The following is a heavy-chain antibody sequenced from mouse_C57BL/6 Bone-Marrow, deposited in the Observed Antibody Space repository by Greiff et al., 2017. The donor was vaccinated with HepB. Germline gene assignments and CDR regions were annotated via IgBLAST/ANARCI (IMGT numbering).Heavy chain of an antibody. J-gene: IGHJ2*01. D-gene: IGHD2-1*01. CDR2: ISYDGSN. CDR3: ARDSYYGNYEGY. CDR1: GYSITSGYY. V-gene: IGHV3-6*01. Sequence: EVQLQESGPGLVKPSQSLSLTCSVTGYSITSGYYWNWIRQFPGNKLEWMGYISYDGSNNYNPSLKNRISITRDTSKNQFFLKLNSVTTEDTATYYCARDSYYGNYEGYWGQGTTLTVSS.